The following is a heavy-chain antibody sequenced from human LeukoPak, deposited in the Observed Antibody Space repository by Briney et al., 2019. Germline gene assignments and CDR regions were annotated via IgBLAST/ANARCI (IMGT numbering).Heavy chain of an antibody. D-gene: IGHD5-18*01. CDR1: EYTFTGYY. CDR2: INPNSGGT. CDR3: ARESGSAMVTGPFDY. V-gene: IGHV1-2*02. J-gene: IGHJ4*02. Sequence: ASVKVSCKASEYTFTGYYMHWVRQAPGQGLEWMGWINPNSGGTNYAQRFQGRVTMTRDTSISTAYMELSRLRSDDTAVYYCARESGSAMVTGPFDYWGQGTLVTVSS.